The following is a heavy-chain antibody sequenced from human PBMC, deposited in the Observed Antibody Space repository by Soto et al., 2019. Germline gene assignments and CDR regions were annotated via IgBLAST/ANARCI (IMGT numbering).Heavy chain of an antibody. CDR2: IYYSGTT. CDR1: GGSISSSNC. J-gene: IGHJ4*02. D-gene: IGHD1-26*01. Sequence: SETLSLTCAVSGGSISSSNCWSWVRQPPGKGLEWIGEIYYSGTTYYNPSLKSRVTMSVDTSKNQFSLKLTSVTAVDTAVYYCARREIQGPIDYWGQGTLVTVSS. CDR3: ARREIQGPIDY. V-gene: IGHV4-4*02.